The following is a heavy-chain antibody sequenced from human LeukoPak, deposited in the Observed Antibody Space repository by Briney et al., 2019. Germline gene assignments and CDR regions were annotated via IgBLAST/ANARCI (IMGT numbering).Heavy chain of an antibody. CDR3: AREARGDDYFDL. CDR2: IKQDGSQK. D-gene: IGHD4-17*01. J-gene: IGHJ2*01. CDR1: GFTFTTYW. Sequence: GGSLRLSRAASGFTFTTYWLSWVRQTPGKGLEWVANIKQDGSQKYYVDSVKGRFSISRDNAKSSLYFQMNSLRAEDTAVYYCAREARGDDYFDLWGRGTLVTASS. V-gene: IGHV3-7*05.